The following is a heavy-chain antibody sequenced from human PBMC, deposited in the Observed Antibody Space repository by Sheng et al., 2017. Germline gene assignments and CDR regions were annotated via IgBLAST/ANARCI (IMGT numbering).Heavy chain of an antibody. CDR2: INDGGST. D-gene: IGHD2-8*01. CDR1: GGSFSGYY. J-gene: IGHJ5*01. CDR3: ARRSRPPGYCPHGVCYTRWFDS. V-gene: IGHV4-34*01. Sequence: QVQLQQWGAGLLKPSETLSLTCAVYGGSFSGYYWSWIRQAPGKGLEWIGEINDGGSTNYNPSLESRVTTSVDTTRKQFSLKLNSLTAADTAVXYCARRSRPPGYCPHGVCYTRWFDSWGQGTLAPSP.